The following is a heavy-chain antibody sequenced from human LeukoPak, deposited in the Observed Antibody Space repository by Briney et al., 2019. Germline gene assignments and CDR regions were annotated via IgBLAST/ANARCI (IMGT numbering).Heavy chain of an antibody. CDR3: ARGIDY. CDR1: GGSFSGYY. CDR2: INHSGST. J-gene: IGHJ4*02. Sequence: SETLSLTCAVYGGSFSGYYWSWIRQPPGKGLEWIGEINHSGSTNYNPSLKSRVTISVDTSKNQFSLKLSSVTAADTVVYYCARGIDYWGQGTLVTVSS. V-gene: IGHV4-34*01.